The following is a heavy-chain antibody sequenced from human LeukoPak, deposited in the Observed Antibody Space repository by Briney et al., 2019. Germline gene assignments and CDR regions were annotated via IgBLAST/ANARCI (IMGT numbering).Heavy chain of an antibody. J-gene: IGHJ6*02. Sequence: GGSLRLSCAASGFTFSSDWMHWVRQAAGKGLVWVSRINNDGSTTAYADSVKGRFTISRDNAKNSLYLQMNSLRAEDTAVYYCARDYGDYLGYYYYGMDVWGQGTTVTVSS. CDR1: GFTFSSDW. CDR3: ARDYGDYLGYYYYGMDV. CDR2: INNDGSTT. V-gene: IGHV3-74*01. D-gene: IGHD4-17*01.